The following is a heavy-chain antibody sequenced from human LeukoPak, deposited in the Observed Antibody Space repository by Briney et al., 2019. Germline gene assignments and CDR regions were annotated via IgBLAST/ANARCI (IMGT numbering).Heavy chain of an antibody. CDR3: ARGIVVVPAASYESYYYYYYMDV. V-gene: IGHV1-24*01. D-gene: IGHD2-2*01. CDR1: GYTLTELS. Sequence: VASVKVSCKVSGYTLTELSMHWVRQAPGKGLEWMGGFDPEDGETIYAQKFQGRVTMTEDTSTDTAYMELSSLRSEDTAVYYCARGIVVVPAASYESYYYYYYMDVWGKGTTVTVSS. J-gene: IGHJ6*03. CDR2: FDPEDGET.